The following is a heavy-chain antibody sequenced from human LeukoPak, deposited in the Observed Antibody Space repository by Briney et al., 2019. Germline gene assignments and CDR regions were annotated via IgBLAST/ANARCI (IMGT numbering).Heavy chain of an antibody. D-gene: IGHD2-2*01. V-gene: IGHV3-23*01. CDR2: VSASGGST. CDR1: GFTFSGYA. Sequence: GGSLRLSSAASGFTFSGYAMSCVRQAPGKGLEWVSAVSASGGSTYYAESVKGRFTISRDNSKNTLHLQMNSLRAEDTAVYHCAKEPREYCSSSSGPNWLDPWGQGTLVSVSS. J-gene: IGHJ5*02. CDR3: AKEPREYCSSSSGPNWLDP.